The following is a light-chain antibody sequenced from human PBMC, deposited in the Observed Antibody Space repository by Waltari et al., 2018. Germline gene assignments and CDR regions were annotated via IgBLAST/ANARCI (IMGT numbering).Light chain of an antibody. CDR1: SSDVGIYNL. CDR3: CSYAGSYTWV. Sequence: QSALTQPASVSGSPGQSITISCTGTSSDVGIYNLVSWYQQYPGKAPKVMIYADNRRPSGVSDRFSGSKSGNTASLTISGVQAEDEADYYCCSYAGSYTWVFGGGTKLTVL. J-gene: IGLJ3*02. CDR2: ADN. V-gene: IGLV2-23*01.